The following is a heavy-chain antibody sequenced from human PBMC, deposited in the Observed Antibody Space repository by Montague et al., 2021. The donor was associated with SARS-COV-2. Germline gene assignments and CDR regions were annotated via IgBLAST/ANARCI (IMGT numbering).Heavy chain of an antibody. CDR2: IYCTGNT. CDR1: GGSLSTYY. CDR3: ARFFGPYYYGLDV. D-gene: IGHD3-10*01. J-gene: IGHJ6*02. Sequence: SETLSLTCTVSGGSLSTYYWSWIRQPPGKGLECIGYIYCTGNTNYNPSLKSRVTISVDTSKNQFSLKLGSVTAADTAVYYCARFFGPYYYGLDVWGQGTTVTVSS. V-gene: IGHV4-59*13.